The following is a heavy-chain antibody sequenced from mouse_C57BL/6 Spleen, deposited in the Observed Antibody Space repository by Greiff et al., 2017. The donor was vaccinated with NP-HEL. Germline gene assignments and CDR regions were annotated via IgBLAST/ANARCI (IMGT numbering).Heavy chain of an antibody. J-gene: IGHJ2*01. V-gene: IGHV1-9*01. CDR1: GYTFTGYW. Sequence: VQLQQSGAELMKPGASVKLSCKATGYTFTGYWIEWVKQRPGHGLEWIGEILPGGGSTNYNEKFKGKATFTADTSSNTAYMQLSSLTTEDSAIYYCARRVKITTVVATNDYWGQGTTLTVSS. CDR3: ARRVKITTVVATNDY. D-gene: IGHD1-1*01. CDR2: ILPGGGST.